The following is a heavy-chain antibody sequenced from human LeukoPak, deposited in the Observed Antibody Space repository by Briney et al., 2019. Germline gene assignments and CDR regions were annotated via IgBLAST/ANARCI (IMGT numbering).Heavy chain of an antibody. CDR3: ATGLRGENWFDP. CDR2: FDPEDGET. D-gene: IGHD3-10*01. J-gene: IGHJ5*02. Sequence: ASVKVSCKVSGYTLTELSMHWVRQAPGKGLEWMGGFDPEDGETIYAQKFQDRVTMTEDTSTDTAYMELSSLRSEDTAVYYCATGLRGENWFDPWGQGTLVTVSS. CDR1: GYTLTELS. V-gene: IGHV1-24*01.